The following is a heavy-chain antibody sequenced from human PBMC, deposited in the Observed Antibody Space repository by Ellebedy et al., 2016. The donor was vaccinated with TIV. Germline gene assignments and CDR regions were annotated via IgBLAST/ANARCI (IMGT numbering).Heavy chain of an antibody. CDR3: TRGKARTGYQYGMDL. CDR2: VSGSGGST. CDR1: GFTFSSYA. D-gene: IGHD6-13*01. Sequence: GESLKISCAASGFTFSSYAMTWVRQAPGKGLEWVSGVSGSGGSTYYADSVRGRFTISRDNSKNTLYLQMNSLRAEDTAVYFCTRGKARTGYQYGMDLWGQGTTVAVSS. V-gene: IGHV3-23*01. J-gene: IGHJ6*02.